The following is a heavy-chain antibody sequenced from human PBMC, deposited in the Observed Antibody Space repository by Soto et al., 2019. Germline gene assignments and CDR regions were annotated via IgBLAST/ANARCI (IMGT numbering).Heavy chain of an antibody. Sequence: GGSLRLSCAASAFTFSRHGMHWVRQAPGKGLQWVGVIWSDGSNQRYAESVKGRFTISRDNSKNTLYLQMNNLRAEDTALFYFARERTVGEKNHNCMDVWGTGITVTVSS. V-gene: IGHV3-33*01. CDR3: ARERTVGEKNHNCMDV. CDR2: IWSDGSNQ. J-gene: IGHJ6*03. CDR1: AFTFSRHG. D-gene: IGHD3-10*01.